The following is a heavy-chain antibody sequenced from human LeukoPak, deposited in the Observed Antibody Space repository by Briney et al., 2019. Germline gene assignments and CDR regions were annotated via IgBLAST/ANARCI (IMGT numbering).Heavy chain of an antibody. D-gene: IGHD4-17*01. CDR2: ITNSGRST. J-gene: IGHJ4*02. CDR3: AKRGGDSLDY. Sequence: GGSLRLSCEASGFTVSTYFISWIRQAPGKGLEWVGYITNSGRSTNYADSVKGRFTISRDNSKNTVYLQMNSLRDEDTAVYYCAKRGGDSLDYWGQGILVTVSS. CDR1: GFTVSTYF. V-gene: IGHV3-23*05.